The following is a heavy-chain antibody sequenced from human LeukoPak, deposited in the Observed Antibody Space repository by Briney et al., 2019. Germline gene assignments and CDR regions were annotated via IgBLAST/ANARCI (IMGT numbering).Heavy chain of an antibody. CDR3: AKDMGIQPTGDAFDI. CDR1: GFTFVDYA. D-gene: IGHD5-18*01. Sequence: PGGSLRLSCAASGFTFVDYAMHWVRQAPGKGLEWVSGISWNSGSIGYADSVKGRFTISRDNAKNSLYLQMNSLRAEDTALYYCAKDMGIQPTGDAFDIWGQGTMVTVSS. CDR2: ISWNSGSI. J-gene: IGHJ3*02. V-gene: IGHV3-9*01.